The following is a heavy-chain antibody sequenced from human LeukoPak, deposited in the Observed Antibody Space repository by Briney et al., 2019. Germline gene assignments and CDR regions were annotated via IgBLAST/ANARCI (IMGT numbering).Heavy chain of an antibody. CDR2: IYYSGNT. Sequence: SETLSLTCTVSGGSISSSSYYWGWIRQPPGKGLEWIGSIYYSGNTYCNPSLKSRVTISVDTSKNHFSLKLSSVAAADTAVYYCASLETGIQAWVYWGQGTLVTVSS. CDR3: ASLETGIQAWVY. J-gene: IGHJ4*02. D-gene: IGHD5-18*01. CDR1: GGSISSSSYY. V-gene: IGHV4-39*02.